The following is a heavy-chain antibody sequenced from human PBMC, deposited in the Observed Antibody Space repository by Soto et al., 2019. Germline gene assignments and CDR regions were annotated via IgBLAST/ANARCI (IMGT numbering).Heavy chain of an antibody. V-gene: IGHV4-59*08. CDR3: ARHSNEYRKSLDY. D-gene: IGHD1-1*01. Sequence: QLQLQESGPGLVKPSETLSLTCTVSGGSISGYYWSWIRQPPGKGLEWIAYIHYSGSCNSNPYLKSRVTISVDTSRNQFSLKLTSVTAADTAVYYCARHSNEYRKSLDYWGQGTLVTVSS. CDR1: GGSISGYY. CDR2: IHYSGSC. J-gene: IGHJ4*02.